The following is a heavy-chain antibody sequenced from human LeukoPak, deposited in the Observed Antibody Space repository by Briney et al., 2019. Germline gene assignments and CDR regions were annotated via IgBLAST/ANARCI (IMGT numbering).Heavy chain of an antibody. CDR3: ARVIKFRSMGHYFDY. Sequence: PSETLSLTCAVSGGSISSGGYSWSWIRQPPGKGLEWIGYIYHSGSTYYNPSLKSRVTISVDRSKNQFSLKLSSVTAADTAVYYCARVIKFRSMGHYFDYWGQGTLVTVSS. V-gene: IGHV4-30-2*01. D-gene: IGHD3-10*01. CDR2: IYHSGST. CDR1: GGSISSGGYS. J-gene: IGHJ4*02.